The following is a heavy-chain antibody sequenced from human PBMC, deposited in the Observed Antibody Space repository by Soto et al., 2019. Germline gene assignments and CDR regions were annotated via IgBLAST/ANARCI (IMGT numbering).Heavy chain of an antibody. D-gene: IGHD3-22*01. V-gene: IGHV3-49*04. J-gene: IGHJ6*02. Sequence: PGGSLRLSGPASGFAFVENAMSWVLQAPGNGLEWVCFIRSKAYGGTIDYAASVKGRFTFSRDDSRSVAYLQMKGLKTEDTAVYYCTRAGIDRSGKTHYYYGMDVWGQGTTVTVSS. CDR1: GFAFVENA. CDR3: TRAGIDRSGKTHYYYGMDV. CDR2: IRSKAYGGTI.